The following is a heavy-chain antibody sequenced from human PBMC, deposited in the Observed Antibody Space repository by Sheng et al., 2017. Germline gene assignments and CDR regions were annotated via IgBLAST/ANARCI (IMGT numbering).Heavy chain of an antibody. J-gene: IGHJ4*01. V-gene: IGHV3-7*01. CDR1: GFTFSYYW. D-gene: IGHD6-6*01. Sequence: EVHLVESGGGLVQPGGSLTLSCAASGFTFSYYWMSWVRQAPGKGLEWVANIKQDGTTKYYVDPVKGRFTISRDNAKNSIYLQMNSLGAEDTAVYYCARLEYSSWSRGFDSSG. CDR3: ARLEYSSWSRGFDS. CDR2: IKQDGTTK.